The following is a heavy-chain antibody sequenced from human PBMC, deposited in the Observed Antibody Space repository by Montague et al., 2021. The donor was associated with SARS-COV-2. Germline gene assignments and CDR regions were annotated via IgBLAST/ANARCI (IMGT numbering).Heavy chain of an antibody. V-gene: IGHV4-34*01. CDR1: GGSFSGYY. J-gene: IGHJ6*02. CDR3: ARVRYYGSGTSLGMDV. CDR2: INHSGST. Sequence: SETLSLTCAVYGGSFSGYYWSWIRQPPGKGLEWIGEINHSGSTNYNPSLKSRVTISVDASKNQFSLKLSSVTAADTAVHYCARVRYYGSGTSLGMDVWDQGTTVTVSS. D-gene: IGHD3-10*01.